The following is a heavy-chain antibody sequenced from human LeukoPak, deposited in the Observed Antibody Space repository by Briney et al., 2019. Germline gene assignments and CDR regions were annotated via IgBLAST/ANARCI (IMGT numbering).Heavy chain of an antibody. J-gene: IGHJ4*02. CDR2: IYYSGST. Sequence: PSETLSLTCTVSGGSISSSSYYWGWIRQPPGKGLEWIGSIYYSGSTYYNPSLKSRVTISVDTSKNQFSLKLSSVTAADTAVYYCARDQSIVDYYGSGSYSWRYWGQGTLVTVSS. CDR3: ARDQSIVDYYGSGSYSWRY. D-gene: IGHD3-10*01. V-gene: IGHV4-39*07. CDR1: GGSISSSSYY.